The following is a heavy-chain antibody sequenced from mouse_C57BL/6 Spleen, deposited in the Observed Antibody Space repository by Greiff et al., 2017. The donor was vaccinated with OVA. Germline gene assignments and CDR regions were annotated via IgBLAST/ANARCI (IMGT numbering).Heavy chain of an antibody. CDR1: GYTFTTYP. D-gene: IGHD2-5*01. CDR2: FHPYNDDT. V-gene: IGHV1-47*01. CDR3: ARTAYYSNYGFAY. J-gene: IGHJ3*01. Sequence: VQRVESGAELVKPGASVKMSCKASGYTFTTYPIEWMKQNHGKSLEWIGNFHPYNDDTKYNEKFKGKATLTVEKSSSTVYLELSRLTSDDSAVYYGARTAYYSNYGFAYWGQGTLVTVSA.